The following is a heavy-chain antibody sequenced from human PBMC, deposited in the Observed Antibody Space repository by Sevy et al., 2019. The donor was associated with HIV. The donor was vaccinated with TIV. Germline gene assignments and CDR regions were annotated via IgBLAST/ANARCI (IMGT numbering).Heavy chain of an antibody. Sequence: SENLSLTCTVSGGSISSYYWSWIRQPPGKGLEWIGYIYYSGSTNYNPSLKSRVTISVDTSKNQFSLKLSSVTAADTAVYYCARVIYYGSGSSYYYYYYMDVWGKGTTVTVSS. CDR2: IYYSGST. CDR3: ARVIYYGSGSSYYYYYYMDV. J-gene: IGHJ6*03. CDR1: GGSISSYY. D-gene: IGHD3-10*01. V-gene: IGHV4-59*01.